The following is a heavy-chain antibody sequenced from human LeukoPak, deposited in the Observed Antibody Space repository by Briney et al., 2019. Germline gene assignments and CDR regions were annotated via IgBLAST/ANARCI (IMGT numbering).Heavy chain of an antibody. CDR1: GYTFTGYY. CDR2: INPNSGGT. Sequence: ASVKVSCKASGYTFTGYYMHWVRQAPGQGLEWMGWINPNSGGTNYAQKFQGRVTMTRDTSISTAYMELSRLRSDDTAVYYCARDSHNWNYSGFDPWGQGTLITVSS. D-gene: IGHD1-7*01. V-gene: IGHV1-2*02. J-gene: IGHJ5*02. CDR3: ARDSHNWNYSGFDP.